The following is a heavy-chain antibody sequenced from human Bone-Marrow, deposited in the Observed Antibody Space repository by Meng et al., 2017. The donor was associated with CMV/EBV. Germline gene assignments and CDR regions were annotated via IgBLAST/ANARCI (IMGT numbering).Heavy chain of an antibody. CDR3: AKAGRGEVDLLGG. J-gene: IGHJ4*02. D-gene: IGHD2-15*01. CDR2: IRYDGSNK. Sequence: GGSLRLSWVASGLTSSSYGMHWVRPAPGKGLEWVAFIRYDGSNKDYVDSVKGRFTISRDNSKNTLYLQMNSLRAEDTAVYYCAKAGRGEVDLLGGWGQGTLVIVSS. CDR1: GLTSSSYG. V-gene: IGHV3-30*02.